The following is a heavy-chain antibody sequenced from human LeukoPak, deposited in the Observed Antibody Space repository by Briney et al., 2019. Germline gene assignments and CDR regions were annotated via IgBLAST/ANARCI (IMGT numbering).Heavy chain of an antibody. J-gene: IGHJ4*02. CDR1: GFTFDDYA. V-gene: IGHV3-9*01. CDR2: ISWNSGSI. D-gene: IGHD3-22*01. Sequence: PGRSLRLSCAASGFTFDDYAMHWVRQAPGKGLEWVSGISWNSGSIGYADSVKGRFTISRDNAKNSLYLQMNSLRAEDTALYYCAKTYYDSSGYYSGISDYWGQGTLVTVSS. CDR3: AKTYYDSSGYYSGISDY.